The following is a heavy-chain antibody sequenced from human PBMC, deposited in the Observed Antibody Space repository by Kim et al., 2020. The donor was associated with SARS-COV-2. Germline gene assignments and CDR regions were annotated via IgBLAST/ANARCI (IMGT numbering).Heavy chain of an antibody. Sequence: SVKVSYKASGGTFSSYAISWVRQAPGQGLEWMGGIIPIFGTANYAQKCQGRVTITADESTSTAYMELSSLRSEDTAGYYCARGADYGDPTLLLDYWGQGTLVTVSS. D-gene: IGHD4-17*01. J-gene: IGHJ4*02. CDR3: ARGADYGDPTLLLDY. V-gene: IGHV1-69*13. CDR2: IIPIFGTA. CDR1: GGTFSSYA.